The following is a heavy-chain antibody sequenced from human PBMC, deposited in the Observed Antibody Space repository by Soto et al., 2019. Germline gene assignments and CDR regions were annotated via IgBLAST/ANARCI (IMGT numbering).Heavy chain of an antibody. CDR1: GFTFSSYA. J-gene: IGHJ4*02. Sequence: QVQLVESGGGVVQPGRSLRLSCAASGFTFSSYAMHWVRQAPGKGLEWVAVISYDGSNKYYADSVKGRFTISRDNSKNTLYLQMNSLRAEDTAVYYCARRSDYDDSSGYYRPHPLDYWGQGTLVTVSS. V-gene: IGHV3-30-3*01. CDR2: ISYDGSNK. D-gene: IGHD3-22*01. CDR3: ARRSDYDDSSGYYRPHPLDY.